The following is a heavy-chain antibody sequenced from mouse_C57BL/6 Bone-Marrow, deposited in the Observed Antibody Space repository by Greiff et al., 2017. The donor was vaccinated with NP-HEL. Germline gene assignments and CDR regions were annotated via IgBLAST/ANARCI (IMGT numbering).Heavy chain of an antibody. D-gene: IGHD2-4*01. CDR1: GFTFSSYG. CDR2: ISSGGSYT. Sequence: EVHLVESGGDLVKPGGSLKLSCAASGFTFSSYGMSWVRQTPDKRLEWVATISSGGSYTYYPDSVKGRFTISRDNAKNTLYLQMSSLKSEDTAMYYWASPYDYDVAWFAYWDQGTVVTVTA. CDR3: ASPYDYDVAWFAY. J-gene: IGHJ3*01. V-gene: IGHV5-6*01.